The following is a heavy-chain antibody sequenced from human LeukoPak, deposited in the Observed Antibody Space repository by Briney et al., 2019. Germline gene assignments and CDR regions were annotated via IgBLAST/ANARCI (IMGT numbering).Heavy chain of an antibody. Sequence: GASMKVSCKASGYTFTNYAISWVRQAPGQGLEWMGCISAYNGNTNYAQKLEGRVTMTTDTSTSTAYMELRSLTSGDTAVYYCARDRRGEVPPYYFDYWGQGTLVTVSS. D-gene: IGHD3-16*01. CDR3: ARDRRGEVPPYYFDY. CDR1: GYTFTNYA. CDR2: ISAYNGNT. J-gene: IGHJ4*02. V-gene: IGHV1-18*01.